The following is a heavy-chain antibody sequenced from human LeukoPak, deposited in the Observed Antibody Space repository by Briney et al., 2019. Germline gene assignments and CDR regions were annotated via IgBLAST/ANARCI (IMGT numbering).Heavy chain of an antibody. CDR2: INSDGSST. CDR1: GFTFSSYW. V-gene: IGHV3-74*01. Sequence: GGSLRLSCAASGFTFSSYWTHWVRHAPGKGLVWVSRINSDGSSTSYADSVKGRFTISRDNAKNTLSLQMDSLRAEDTAVYYCARGESSTYSSGPPRDYWGQGTLVTVSS. CDR3: ARGESSTYSSGPPRDY. D-gene: IGHD6-19*01. J-gene: IGHJ4*02.